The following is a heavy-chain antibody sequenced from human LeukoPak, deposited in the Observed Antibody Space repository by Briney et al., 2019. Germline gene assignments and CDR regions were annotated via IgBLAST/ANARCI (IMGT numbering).Heavy chain of an antibody. CDR3: AKGPEMATIDIFDY. CDR2: ISGSGGST. V-gene: IGHV3-23*01. Sequence: GGSLRLSCAASGFTFSTYAMNWVRQAPGKGLEWVSVISGSGGSTYYADSVKGRFTISRDNSKNTLYLQMNSLRAEDTAVYYCAKGPEMATIDIFDYWGQGTLVTVSS. D-gene: IGHD5-24*01. J-gene: IGHJ4*02. CDR1: GFTFSTYA.